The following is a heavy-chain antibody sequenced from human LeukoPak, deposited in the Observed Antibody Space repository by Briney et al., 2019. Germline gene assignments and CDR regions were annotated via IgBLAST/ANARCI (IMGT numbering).Heavy chain of an antibody. CDR1: GFTFSSYG. J-gene: IGHJ4*02. CDR3: AKDFTVAGFFDY. Sequence: GGTLRLSCAASGFTFSSYGMHWVRQAPGKGLEWVAFIRYDGSNKYYADSVKGRFTISRDNSKNTLYLQMNSLRAEDTAVYYCAKDFTVAGFFDYWGQGTLVTVSS. V-gene: IGHV3-30*02. CDR2: IRYDGSNK. D-gene: IGHD6-19*01.